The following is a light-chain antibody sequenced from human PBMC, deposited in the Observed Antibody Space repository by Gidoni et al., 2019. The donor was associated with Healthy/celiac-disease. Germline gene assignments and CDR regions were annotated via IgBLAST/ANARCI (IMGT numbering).Light chain of an antibody. Sequence: QSALTQPPSASVSPGQSVTISCTGTSSDVGGYNYVSWYQPHPGKAPNLMIYEVSKRPSGVPDRFSGSKSGNTASLTVSGLQAEDEADYYCSSYAGSNNFDVVFGGGTKLTVL. CDR2: EVS. CDR1: SSDVGGYNY. V-gene: IGLV2-8*01. CDR3: SSYAGSNNFDVV. J-gene: IGLJ2*01.